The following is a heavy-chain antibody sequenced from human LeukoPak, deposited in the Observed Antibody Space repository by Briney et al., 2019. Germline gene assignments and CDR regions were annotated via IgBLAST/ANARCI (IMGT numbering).Heavy chain of an antibody. J-gene: IGHJ3*02. D-gene: IGHD6-19*01. Sequence: VASVRVSCKASGGTFSSYAISGVRQAPGQGLEGMGGIIPVFGTANYAQKFQGRVTITADESTSTAYMELSSLRSEDTAVYYCASASDSSGWYERDAFDIWGQGTMVTVS. CDR3: ASASDSSGWYERDAFDI. V-gene: IGHV1-69*13. CDR2: IIPVFGTA. CDR1: GGTFSSYA.